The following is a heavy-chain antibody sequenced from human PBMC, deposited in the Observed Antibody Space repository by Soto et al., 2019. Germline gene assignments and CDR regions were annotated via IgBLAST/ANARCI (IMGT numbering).Heavy chain of an antibody. CDR3: ARASYYYDSSGNWNFDY. CDR2: INPSGGST. J-gene: IGHJ4*02. Sequence: GASVKVSCKASGYTFTSYYMHWVRQAPGQGLEWMGIINPSGGSTSYAQKFQGRVTMTRDTSTSTVYMELSSLRSEDTAVYYCARASYYYDSSGNWNFDYWGQGTLVTVSS. V-gene: IGHV1-46*03. CDR1: GYTFTSYY. D-gene: IGHD3-22*01.